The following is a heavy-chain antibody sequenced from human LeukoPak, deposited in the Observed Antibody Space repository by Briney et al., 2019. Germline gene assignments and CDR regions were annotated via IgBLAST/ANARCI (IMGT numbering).Heavy chain of an antibody. J-gene: IGHJ2*01. Sequence: PGRSLTLSCAASEFPFSSHWMYWVRQAPGKGLGWVALLSSDGSTTRHADSVKGRLTISRDNAKSTLYLQTDGLRVEDTALYYCARGIASSRSVAIDLWGRGTLVVVSS. D-gene: IGHD6-13*01. CDR2: LSSDGSTT. CDR3: ARGIASSRSVAIDL. CDR1: EFPFSSHW. V-gene: IGHV3-74*01.